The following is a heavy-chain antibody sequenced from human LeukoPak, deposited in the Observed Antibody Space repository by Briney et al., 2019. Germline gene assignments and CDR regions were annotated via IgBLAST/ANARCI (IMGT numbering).Heavy chain of an antibody. CDR3: ARDGGLLWFGELYYFDY. J-gene: IGHJ4*02. Sequence: GGSLKLSCAASGFTFSSYGMHWVRQAPGKGLEWVSSISSSSSYIYYADSVKGRFTISRDNAKNSLYLQMNSLRAEDTAVYYCARDGGLLWFGELYYFDYWGQGTLVTVSS. V-gene: IGHV3-21*01. CDR1: GFTFSSYG. D-gene: IGHD3-10*01. CDR2: ISSSSSYI.